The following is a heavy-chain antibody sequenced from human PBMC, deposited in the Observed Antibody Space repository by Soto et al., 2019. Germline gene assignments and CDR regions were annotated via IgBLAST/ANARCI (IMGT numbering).Heavy chain of an antibody. CDR2: ISGSGGST. J-gene: IGHJ4*02. CDR3: AFDCSSTSCYWTDY. V-gene: IGHV3-23*01. CDR1: GFTFSSYA. D-gene: IGHD2-2*01. Sequence: GGSLRLSCAASGFTFSSYAMSWVRQAPGKGLEWVSAISGSGGSTYYADSVKGRFTISRDNSKNTLYLQMNSLRAEDTAVYYCAFDCSSTSCYWTDYWGQGTLVTVSS.